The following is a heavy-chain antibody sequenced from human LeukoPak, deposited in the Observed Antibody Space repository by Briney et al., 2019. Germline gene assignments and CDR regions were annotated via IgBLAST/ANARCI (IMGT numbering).Heavy chain of an antibody. V-gene: IGHV3-23*01. J-gene: IGHJ4*02. CDR1: GFTFSNYA. D-gene: IGHD2-2*01. CDR3: AKRPDCSTTNCFRFEY. Sequence: GGSLRLSCAASGFTFSNYAMSWVRQAPGKGLEWVSAIRGGGSGGSTYYADSVKGRFTISRDNSKNTLYLQMNSLRAEDTAVYYCAKRPDCSTTNCFRFEYWGQGTLVTVSS. CDR2: IRGGGSGGST.